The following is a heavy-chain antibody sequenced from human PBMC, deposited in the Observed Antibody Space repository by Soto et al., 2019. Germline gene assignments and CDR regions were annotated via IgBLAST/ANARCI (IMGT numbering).Heavy chain of an antibody. CDR1: GFTFSSYV. V-gene: IGHV3-33*01. CDR2: IWYDGSNK. J-gene: IGHJ6*02. CDR3: ARGSLLRAYSNYAATHYYYYGMDF. D-gene: IGHD4-4*01. Sequence: QVQLVESGGGVVQPGRSLRLSCAASGFTFSSYVMHWVRQAPGKRLELVAVIWYDGSNKYYADSGKGRFTVSSDNSNNSLYLQMHSLRAEDTAVYYCARGSLLRAYSNYAATHYYYYGMDFCGQGTTVTVAS.